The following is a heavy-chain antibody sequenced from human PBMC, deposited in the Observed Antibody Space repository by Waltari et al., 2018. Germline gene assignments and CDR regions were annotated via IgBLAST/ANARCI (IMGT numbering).Heavy chain of an antibody. D-gene: IGHD3-16*02. Sequence: EVQLVQSGAEVKKPGATVKISCKASGYTFTDYYMHWVHQAPGKGLEWMGRVDPEDGETIYAEKFQGRVTITADTSTDTAYMELSSLRSEDTAVYYCATPPGDYDYVWGSYRPSSLGYWGQGTLVTVSS. CDR3: ATPPGDYDYVWGSYRPSSLGY. V-gene: IGHV1-69-2*01. J-gene: IGHJ4*02. CDR1: GYTFTDYY. CDR2: VDPEDGET.